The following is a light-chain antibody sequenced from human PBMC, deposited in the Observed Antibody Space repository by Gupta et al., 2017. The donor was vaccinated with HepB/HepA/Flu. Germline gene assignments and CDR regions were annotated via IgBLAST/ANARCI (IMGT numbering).Light chain of an antibody. V-gene: IGLV8-61*01. CDR2: NTN. J-gene: IGLJ3*02. CDR3: VLYMRSGIWV. Sequence: QTVVTQEPSFSVSPGGTVTLTCGLSSGSVSTNYYPSWYQQTPGQAPRTLIYNTNTPFSGVPDRFSGSILGNKAALTITGAQADDECDYYCVLYMRSGIWVFGGGTKLTGL. CDR1: SGSVSTNYY.